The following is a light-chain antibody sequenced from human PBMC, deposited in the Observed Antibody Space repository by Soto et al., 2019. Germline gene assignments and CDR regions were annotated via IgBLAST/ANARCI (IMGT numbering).Light chain of an antibody. J-gene: IGLJ3*02. Sequence: HSVLTQPRSVSGSPGQSGTFSCIGTNSDIGTYNFVSWYRQYPGKAPHLMSFDVTKLPSGVPARFSGSKSGNTASLTISGLQADDEADYYCCSSAGAYTFVFGGGTKLTVL. CDR1: NSDIGTYNF. V-gene: IGLV2-11*01. CDR2: DVT. CDR3: CSSAGAYTFV.